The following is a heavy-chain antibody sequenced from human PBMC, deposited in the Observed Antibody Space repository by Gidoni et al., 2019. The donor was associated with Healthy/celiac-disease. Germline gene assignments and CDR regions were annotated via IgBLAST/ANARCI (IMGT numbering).Heavy chain of an antibody. CDR2: IKQDGSEK. CDR3: ARDNGGGGLRVKSLSPDL. Sequence: EVQLVESGGGLVQPGGSLRLSCAASGFTFSSYWMSWVRQAPGKGLEWVANIKQDGSEKYYVDSVKGRFTISRDNAKNSLYLQMNSLRAEDTAVYYCARDNGGGGLRVKSLSPDLWGRGTLVTVSS. J-gene: IGHJ2*01. V-gene: IGHV3-7*01. D-gene: IGHD3-16*01. CDR1: GFTFSSYW.